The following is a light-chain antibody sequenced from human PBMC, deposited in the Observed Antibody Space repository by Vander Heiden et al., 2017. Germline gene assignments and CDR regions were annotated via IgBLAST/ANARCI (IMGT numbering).Light chain of an antibody. CDR1: SSNIGAGYD. J-gene: IGLJ2*01. CDR2: GNS. V-gene: IGLV1-40*01. CDR3: QSYDSSLRGV. Sequence: QSVLTQPPSVSGAPGQRVTISCTGSSSNIGAGYDVLWYQQLPGTAPKLLIYGNSNRPSGVPDRFSGSKSGTSASLAITGLQAEDEADYYCQSYDSSLRGVFGGGTKLTVL.